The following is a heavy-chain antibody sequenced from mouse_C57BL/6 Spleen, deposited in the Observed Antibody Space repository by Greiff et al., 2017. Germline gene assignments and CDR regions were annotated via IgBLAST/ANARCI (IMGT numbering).Heavy chain of an antibody. Sequence: QVHVKQSGAELVKPGASVKLSCKASGYTFTSYWMQWVKQRPGQGLEWIGEIDPSDSYTNYNQKFKGQATLTVDTASSTAYMKLSSLTSEDSAVYYCARSLPGRFDYWGQGTTLTVSS. D-gene: IGHD2-12*01. V-gene: IGHV1-50*01. J-gene: IGHJ2*01. CDR3: ARSLPGRFDY. CDR1: GYTFTSYW. CDR2: IDPSDSYT.